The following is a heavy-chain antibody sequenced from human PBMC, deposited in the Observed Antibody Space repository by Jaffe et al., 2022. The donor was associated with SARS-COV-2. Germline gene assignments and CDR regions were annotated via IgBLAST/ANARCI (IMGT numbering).Heavy chain of an antibody. J-gene: IGHJ4*02. Sequence: EVQLVESGGGLVKPGGSLRLSCAASGFIFSNTWMGWVRQAPGKGLEWVGHVKSKTDGGTTDYATPVTGRFTILRDDSKNMVYLQMNALKTEDTAVYFCITVTGHWDWGQGTLVTVSS. V-gene: IGHV3-15*01. D-gene: IGHD2-8*02. CDR1: GFIFSNTW. CDR2: VKSKTDGGTT. CDR3: ITVTGHWD.